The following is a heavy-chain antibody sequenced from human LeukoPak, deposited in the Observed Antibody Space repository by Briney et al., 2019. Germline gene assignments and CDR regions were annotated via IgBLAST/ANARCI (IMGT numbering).Heavy chain of an antibody. CDR2: IYYSGST. CDR1: GGSISSYY. J-gene: IGHJ6*03. Sequence: SETLSLTCTVSGGSISSYYWSWIRQPPGKGLEWIGYIYYSGSTNYNPSLKSRVTISVDTSKNQFSLKLSSVTAADTAVDYCASNSPRTTVPTDYYYYYMDVWGKGTTVTVSS. D-gene: IGHD4-17*01. CDR3: ASNSPRTTVPTDYYYYYMDV. V-gene: IGHV4-59*01.